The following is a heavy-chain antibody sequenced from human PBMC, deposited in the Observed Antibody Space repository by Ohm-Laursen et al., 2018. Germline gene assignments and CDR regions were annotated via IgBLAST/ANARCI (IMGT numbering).Heavy chain of an antibody. J-gene: IGHJ3*02. CDR3: AKRTDSSGYYPNDAFDI. CDR2: ISGSGGST. Sequence: SLRLSCAASGFTFSSYALTWVRQAPGKGLERVSSISGSGGSTYYADFVKGRFTISRDNSKNTLYLQMSSLRAEDTAVYYCAKRTDSSGYYPNDAFDIWGQGTMVTVSS. D-gene: IGHD3-22*01. CDR1: GFTFSSYA. V-gene: IGHV3-23*01.